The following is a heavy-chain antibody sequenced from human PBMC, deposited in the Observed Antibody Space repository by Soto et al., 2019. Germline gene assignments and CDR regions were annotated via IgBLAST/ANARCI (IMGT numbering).Heavy chain of an antibody. J-gene: IGHJ5*02. CDR3: AKGNYGSGSPTNWFDP. D-gene: IGHD3-10*01. CDR1: GFTFSSYA. V-gene: IGHV3-23*01. Sequence: PGGSLRLSCAASGFTFSSYAMSWVRQAPGKGLEWVSAISGSGGSTYYADSVKGRFTISRDNSKNTLYLQMNSLRAEDTAVYYCAKGNYGSGSPTNWFDPWGQGTLVTVSS. CDR2: ISGSGGST.